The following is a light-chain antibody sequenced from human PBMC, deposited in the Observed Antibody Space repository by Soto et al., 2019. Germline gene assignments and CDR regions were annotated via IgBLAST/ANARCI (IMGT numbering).Light chain of an antibody. CDR1: QSVSSD. V-gene: IGKV3-15*01. CDR2: GAS. CDR3: QQYNDWPPIT. Sequence: EVVMTQSPATLSLSPGERATLSCRASQSVSSDLAWYQQKPGQVPRLLIYGASTRATDIPARFSGGGSGTEFPLTISNLQSEDFGIYYCQQYNDWPPITFGPGTKVDIK. J-gene: IGKJ3*01.